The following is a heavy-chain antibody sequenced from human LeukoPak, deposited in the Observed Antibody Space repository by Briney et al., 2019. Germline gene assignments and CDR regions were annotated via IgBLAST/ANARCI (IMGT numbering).Heavy chain of an antibody. CDR1: GFTFMNSA. J-gene: IGHJ3*02. CDR3: ESSDEGDAFDI. Sequence: ASVKVSCKAPGFTFMNSAVQWVRQARGQRLEWIGWIVVGSGNTDYAQKFQGRVTITRDMSTGTAYMELRSLRSEDTAVYYCESSDEGDAFDIWGQGTMVTVSS. D-gene: IGHD3-10*01. V-gene: IGHV1-58*01. CDR2: IVVGSGNT.